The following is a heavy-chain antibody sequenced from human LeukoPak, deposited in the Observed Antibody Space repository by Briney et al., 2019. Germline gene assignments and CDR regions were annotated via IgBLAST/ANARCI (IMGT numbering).Heavy chain of an antibody. CDR2: IYPGDSDT. CDR3: ARHLTMITVPRDAFDI. CDR1: GYSFTSYW. V-gene: IGHV5-51*01. J-gene: IGHJ3*02. D-gene: IGHD3-16*01. Sequence: GESLKISCKTSGYSFTSYWIGWVRQIPGKGRGWMGAIYPGDSDTRYSPSFQGQVTISADKSLSTAYLQWSGLKASDTAMYYCARHLTMITVPRDAFDIWGQGTMVTVSS.